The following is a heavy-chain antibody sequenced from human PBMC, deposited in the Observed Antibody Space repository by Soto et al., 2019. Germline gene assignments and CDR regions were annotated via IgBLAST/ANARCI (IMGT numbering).Heavy chain of an antibody. CDR2: IWYDGSKT. CDR3: ARDYCSTSSCYDY. D-gene: IGHD2-2*01. J-gene: IGHJ4*02. V-gene: IGHV3-33*01. Sequence: GGSLRLSCTTSGFTFSNYGMHWVRHAPGKGLEWVAAIWYDGSKTYYADSVRGRVTISRDPPKKTVHLQMNRLRAEDTALYYCARDYCSTSSCYDYWGQGTMVTVSS. CDR1: GFTFSNYG.